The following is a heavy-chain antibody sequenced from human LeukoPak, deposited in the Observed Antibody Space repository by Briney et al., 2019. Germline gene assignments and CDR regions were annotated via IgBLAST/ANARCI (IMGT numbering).Heavy chain of an antibody. CDR3: ARDNSGWSRDY. Sequence: GGSLRLSCAASGFTFSSYAMSWVRQAPGKGLEWVSSINWGSNHIYYADAVQGRFTISRDNAKNSLYLQMNSLRAEDTAIYYCARDNSGWSRDYWGQGTLVTVSS. V-gene: IGHV3-21*06. D-gene: IGHD6-19*01. CDR2: INWGSNHI. J-gene: IGHJ4*02. CDR1: GFTFSSYA.